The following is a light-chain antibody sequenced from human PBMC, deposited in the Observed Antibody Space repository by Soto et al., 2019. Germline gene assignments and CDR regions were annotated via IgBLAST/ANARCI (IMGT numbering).Light chain of an antibody. V-gene: IGLV2-14*02. Sequence: QSALTQPASVSGSPGQSITISCTGTSSDVGNYNLVSWYQQHPGKAPKLIIYEGSKRPSGVSNRFSGSKSGNTASLTISGLQAEDEADYYCSSYTSSSTLDYVFGTGTKLTVL. J-gene: IGLJ1*01. CDR3: SSYTSSSTLDYV. CDR1: SSDVGNYNL. CDR2: EGS.